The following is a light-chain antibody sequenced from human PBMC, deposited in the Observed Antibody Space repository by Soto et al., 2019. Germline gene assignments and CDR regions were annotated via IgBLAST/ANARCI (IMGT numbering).Light chain of an antibody. Sequence: EIVLTQSPGILSLSPGERATLSCRASQSVSNNYLAWLQQKPGQAPRLLIYGASSRATGIPDRFSGSGSETDFTLTISRLEPEDFAVYYCQQYDNFPRTFGQGTKVEIK. CDR3: QQYDNFPRT. CDR1: QSVSNNY. J-gene: IGKJ1*01. V-gene: IGKV3-20*01. CDR2: GAS.